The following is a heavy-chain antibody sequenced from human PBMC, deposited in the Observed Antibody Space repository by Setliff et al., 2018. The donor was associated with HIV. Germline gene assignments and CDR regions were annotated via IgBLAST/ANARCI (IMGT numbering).Heavy chain of an antibody. Sequence: PSETLSLTCTVSRGSISSTTYFWGWIRQPPGKGLEWIGNIFYTGSTYYNPSLKSRVTISLDTSNRQFSRNLSSVTAADTAVYYCARGVGEYYNFWSGYPAWYFDLWGRGTLVTVSS. J-gene: IGHJ2*01. CDR1: RGSISSTTYF. D-gene: IGHD3-3*01. CDR2: IFYTGST. V-gene: IGHV4-39*07. CDR3: ARGVGEYYNFWSGYPAWYFDL.